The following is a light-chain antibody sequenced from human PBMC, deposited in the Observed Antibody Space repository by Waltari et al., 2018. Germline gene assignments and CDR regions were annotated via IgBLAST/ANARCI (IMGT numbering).Light chain of an antibody. CDR2: KVS. J-gene: IGKJ2*01. CDR3: MEGAQWYT. V-gene: IGKV2-30*02. Sequence: DVVLTQSPLSLSVTVGQPASISCRSSQSLAHSDGNTYLNWFQQKPGQSPRRLIYKVSNRDSGVPHRFSGSGSGTDFTLKISRVEDEDVGVYYCMEGAQWYTFGQGTKLEIK. CDR1: QSLAHSDGNTY.